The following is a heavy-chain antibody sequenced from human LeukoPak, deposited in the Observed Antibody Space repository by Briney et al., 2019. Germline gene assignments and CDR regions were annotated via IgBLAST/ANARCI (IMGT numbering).Heavy chain of an antibody. J-gene: IGHJ4*02. Sequence: GGSLRLSCAASGFTFSSYAMSWVRQAPGTGLEWVSTLRSNGDTAYNADSVKGRFTISRDNSKNTVYLQMNILRVEDTAIYYCARGQELDDGVFDSWGQGTLVTVSA. D-gene: IGHD1-1*01. CDR1: GFTFSSYA. CDR2: LRSNGDTA. V-gene: IGHV3-23*01. CDR3: ARGQELDDGVFDS.